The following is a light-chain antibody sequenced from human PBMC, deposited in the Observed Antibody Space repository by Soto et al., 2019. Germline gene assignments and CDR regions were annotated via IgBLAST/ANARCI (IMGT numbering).Light chain of an antibody. Sequence: EIVLTQSPGTLSLSPGERATLSCRASQSVSSYLAWYQQKPGQAPRLLIYDASNRATGIPVRFSGSGSGTDFTLTISSLEPEDFAIYYCQQRTNWPRVTFGQGTKVDIK. CDR1: QSVSSY. V-gene: IGKV3-11*01. CDR2: DAS. J-gene: IGKJ1*01. CDR3: QQRTNWPRVT.